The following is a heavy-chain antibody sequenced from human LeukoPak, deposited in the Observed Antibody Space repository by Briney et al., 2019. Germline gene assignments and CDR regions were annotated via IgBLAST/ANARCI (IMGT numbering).Heavy chain of an antibody. CDR1: GFTFSSYG. CDR2: ISYDGSNK. D-gene: IGHD2-8*02. CDR3: AKDSSRGLFYFDY. J-gene: IGHJ4*02. Sequence: GGSLRLSCAASGFTFSSYGMHWVRQAPGKGLEWVAVISYDGSNKYYADSVKGRFTISRDNSKNTLYLQMNSLRAEDTAVYYFAKDSSRGLFYFDYWGQGTLVTVSS. V-gene: IGHV3-30*18.